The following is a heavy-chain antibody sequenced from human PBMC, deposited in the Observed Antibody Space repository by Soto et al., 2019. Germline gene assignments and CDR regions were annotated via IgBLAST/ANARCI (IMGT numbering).Heavy chain of an antibody. CDR3: ARLASLGHPYYFGMDV. CDR1: GFTFSDYY. CDR2: ISSNGVSM. Sequence: LRLSCAASGFTFSDYYMTWIRQAPGKGLEWVSYISSNGVSMYYGDSVKGRFTISRDDAENSLHLQMNSLRAEDTAVYYCARLASLGHPYYFGMDVWGQGTTVTVSS. J-gene: IGHJ6*02. V-gene: IGHV3-11*01.